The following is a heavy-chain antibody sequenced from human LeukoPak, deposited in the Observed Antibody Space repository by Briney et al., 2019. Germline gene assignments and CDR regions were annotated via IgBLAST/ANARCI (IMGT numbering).Heavy chain of an antibody. CDR1: GYMFTNYY. V-gene: IGHV1-46*04. CDR2: INPNDETT. CDR3: ARALGYPDFFDY. J-gene: IGHJ4*02. D-gene: IGHD6-13*01. Sequence: ASVKVSCKASGYMFTNYYIYWVRQALGQGLEWLGLINPNDETTIYAQRLQGRVTMTRDMSTSTVYMELRSLTSADTALYFCARALGYPDFFDYWGLGTLLTVSS.